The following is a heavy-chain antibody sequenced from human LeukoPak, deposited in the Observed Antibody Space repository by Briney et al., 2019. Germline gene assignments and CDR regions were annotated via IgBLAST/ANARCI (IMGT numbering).Heavy chain of an antibody. V-gene: IGHV3-48*03. CDR1: GFTFSSYE. CDR3: AREYGMDV. J-gene: IGHJ6*02. Sequence: GGSLRLSCEASGFTFSSYEMNWVRQAPGKGLEWVSYISSSGKTIYYADSTKGRFTVSRDNAKNSLYLQMNSLRAEDTAVYYCAREYGMDVWGRGTTVTVSS. CDR2: ISSSGKTI.